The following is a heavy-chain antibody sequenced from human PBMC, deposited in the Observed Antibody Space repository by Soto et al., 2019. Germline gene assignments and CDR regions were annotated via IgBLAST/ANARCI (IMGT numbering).Heavy chain of an antibody. Sequence: SETLSLTCTVSGGSISSGGYYWSWIRQHPGKGLEWIGYIYYSGSTYYNPSLKSRVTISVDTSKNQFSLKLSSVTAADTAVYYCARVLAGDYYFDYWGQGTLVTVSS. CDR3: ARVLAGDYYFDY. CDR2: IYYSGST. D-gene: IGHD4-17*01. J-gene: IGHJ4*02. CDR1: GGSISSGGYY. V-gene: IGHV4-31*03.